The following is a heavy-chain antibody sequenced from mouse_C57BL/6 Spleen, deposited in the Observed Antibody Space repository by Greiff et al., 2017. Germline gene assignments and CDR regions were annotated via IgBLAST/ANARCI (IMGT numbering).Heavy chain of an antibody. V-gene: IGHV5-4*01. Sequence: EVHLVESGGGLVKPGGSLKLSCAASGFTFSSYAMSWVRQTPEKRLEWVATISDGGSYTYYPDNVKGRFTISRDNAKNNLYLQMSHLKSEDTAMYYCARDRITTVDYFDYWGQGTTLTVSS. CDR1: GFTFSSYA. CDR2: ISDGGSYT. CDR3: ARDRITTVDYFDY. J-gene: IGHJ2*01. D-gene: IGHD1-1*01.